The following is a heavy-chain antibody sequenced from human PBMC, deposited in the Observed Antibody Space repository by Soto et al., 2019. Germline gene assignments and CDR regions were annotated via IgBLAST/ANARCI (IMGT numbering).Heavy chain of an antibody. CDR3: ARDLTGHYYGSGSGY. D-gene: IGHD3-10*01. CDR2: ISSNGGST. CDR1: GFTFSSYA. Sequence: GGSLRLSCSASGFTFSSYAMHWVRQAPGKGLEYVSAISSNGGSTYYANSVKGRFTISRDNSKNTLYLQMGSLRAEDMAVYYCARDLTGHYYGSGSGYWGQGTLVTVSS. V-gene: IGHV3-64*01. J-gene: IGHJ4*02.